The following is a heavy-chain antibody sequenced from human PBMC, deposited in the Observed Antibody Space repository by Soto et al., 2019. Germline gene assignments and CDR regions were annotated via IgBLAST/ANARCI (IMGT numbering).Heavy chain of an antibody. CDR1: GYSLSDYH. J-gene: IGHJ6*02. CDR2: INPNTGAT. Sequence: ASVKVSCKAFGYSLSDYHIHWVRQAPGQGLQWMGRINPNTGATDYARILQGGVTMTRDTSTSTAYMELNRLKSDDTAIYYSEREYDFRDYHSVYFYDIDVWGQGTPVTVS. CDR3: EREYDFRDYHSVYFYDIDV. V-gene: IGHV1-2*06. D-gene: IGHD4-17*01.